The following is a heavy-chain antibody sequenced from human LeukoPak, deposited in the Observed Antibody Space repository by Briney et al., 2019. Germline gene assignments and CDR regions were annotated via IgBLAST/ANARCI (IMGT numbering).Heavy chain of an antibody. CDR2: MNPNNGNT. Sequence: ASVKVSCKASGCSFTGYDINWVRQATGQGLEWMGWMNPNNGNTGYAQRFQGRVTMTRDTATSTAYMELSSLKFEDTAVYYCARPTGRPSNYYSMDVWGKGTTVAVSS. D-gene: IGHD1-26*01. CDR3: ARPTGRPSNYYSMDV. J-gene: IGHJ6*03. CDR1: GCSFTGYD. V-gene: IGHV1-8*01.